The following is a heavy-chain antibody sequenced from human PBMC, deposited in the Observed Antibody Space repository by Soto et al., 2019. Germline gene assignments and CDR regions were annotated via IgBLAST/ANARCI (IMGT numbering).Heavy chain of an antibody. Sequence: QVQLVQSGAEVKKPGSSVKVSCKASGGTFSTYTISWVRQAPGQGLEWLGRIIPLFGLPNHAPKFQDRVTITADKSTDTAYLEMNSLRPEDTAVYYCAFDVQTGVVYFDNWGQGTLVTVSS. J-gene: IGHJ4*02. CDR3: AFDVQTGVVYFDN. D-gene: IGHD1-1*01. V-gene: IGHV1-69*02. CDR1: GGTFSTYT. CDR2: IIPLFGLP.